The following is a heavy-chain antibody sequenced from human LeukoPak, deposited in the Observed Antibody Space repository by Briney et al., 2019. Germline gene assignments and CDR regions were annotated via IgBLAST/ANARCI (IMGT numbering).Heavy chain of an antibody. D-gene: IGHD1-1*01. Sequence: PGGSLRLSCAASGFTFRSYSMNWVRQAPVKALEWVSFISGMSSTIYYADSVKGRFTISRDNAKDSVYLQMNSLRDEDTAVYYRARDSSDSYNPQPGYWGQGTLVTVSS. CDR2: ISGMSSTI. J-gene: IGHJ4*02. CDR3: ARDSSDSYNPQPGY. V-gene: IGHV3-48*02. CDR1: GFTFRSYS.